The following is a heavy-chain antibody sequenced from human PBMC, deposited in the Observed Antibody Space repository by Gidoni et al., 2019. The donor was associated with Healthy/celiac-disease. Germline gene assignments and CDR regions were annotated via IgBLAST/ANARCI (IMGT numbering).Heavy chain of an antibody. CDR1: GGSISSSSYY. D-gene: IGHD3-22*01. J-gene: IGHJ3*02. CDR3: ARTWVYDSSGYYYDAFDI. CDR2: IYYSGST. Sequence: QLQLQESGPGLVKPSETLSLTCTVSGGSISSSSYYWGWIRQPPGKGLEWIGSIYYSGSTYYNPSLKSRVTISVDTSKNQFSLKLSSVTAADTAVYYCARTWVYDSSGYYYDAFDIWGQGTMVTVSS. V-gene: IGHV4-39*01.